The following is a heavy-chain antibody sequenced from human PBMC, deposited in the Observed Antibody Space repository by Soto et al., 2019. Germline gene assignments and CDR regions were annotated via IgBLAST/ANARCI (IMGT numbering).Heavy chain of an antibody. J-gene: IGHJ4*02. CDR3: AKNSGYGQYGGAFDY. CDR1: GFTFSSYA. CDR2: ISGSGGST. D-gene: IGHD5-12*01. V-gene: IGHV3-23*01. Sequence: EVQLLESGGGLVQPGGSLRLSCAASGFTFSSYAMSWVRQAPGKGLEWVSAISGSGGSTYYADSVKGRFTISRDNSKNTRYLQMNSLRAEDTAVYYCAKNSGYGQYGGAFDYWGQGTLVTVSS.